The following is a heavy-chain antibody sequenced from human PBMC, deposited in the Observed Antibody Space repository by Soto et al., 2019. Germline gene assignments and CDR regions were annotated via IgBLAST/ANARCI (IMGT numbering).Heavy chain of an antibody. CDR2: IIPILGIA. CDR3: ARDLNGDYVLLLAIAYYGMDV. CDR1: GGTFSSYT. Sequence: QVQLVQSGAEVKKPGSSVKVSCKASGGTFSSYTISWVRQAPGQGLEWMGRIIPILGIANYAQKFQGRVTITADKCTSTAYMEVSSLTSEATAVYYCARDLNGDYVLLLAIAYYGMDVWGQGTTVTVSS. D-gene: IGHD4-17*01. J-gene: IGHJ6*02. V-gene: IGHV1-69*08.